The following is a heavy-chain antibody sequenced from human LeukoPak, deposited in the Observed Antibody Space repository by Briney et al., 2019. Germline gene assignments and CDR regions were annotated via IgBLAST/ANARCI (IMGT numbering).Heavy chain of an antibody. D-gene: IGHD6-19*01. V-gene: IGHV1-69*05. CDR3: ARSRRAGLGYMDV. CDR1: GGTFSSYA. J-gene: IGHJ6*03. CDR2: IIPIFGTA. Sequence: SVKVSFKASGGTFSSYAISWVRQAPGQGLEWMGGIIPIFGTANYAQKFQGRVTITTDESTSTAYMELSSLRSEDTAVYYCARSRRAGLGYMDVWGKGTTVTVSS.